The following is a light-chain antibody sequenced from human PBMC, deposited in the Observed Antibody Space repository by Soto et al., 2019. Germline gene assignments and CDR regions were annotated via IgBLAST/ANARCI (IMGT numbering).Light chain of an antibody. CDR3: CSYAGSYSSYF. CDR1: SGDVGNYKF. V-gene: IGLV2-23*02. CDR2: EVS. Sequence: QSALTQPASVSGSPGQSITISCTGSSGDVGNYKFVSWYQQYPGKAPKVMLYEVSKRPSGVSYRFSGSQSGNTASLTISGLQAEDEADYYCCSYAGSYSSYFFGTGTKVTVL. J-gene: IGLJ1*01.